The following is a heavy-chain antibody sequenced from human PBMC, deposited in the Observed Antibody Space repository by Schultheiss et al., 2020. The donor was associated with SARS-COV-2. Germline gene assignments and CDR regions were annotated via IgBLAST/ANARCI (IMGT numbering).Heavy chain of an antibody. V-gene: IGHV4-39*07. CDR1: GGSISSGDYY. J-gene: IGHJ4*02. D-gene: IGHD3-22*01. CDR2: IYHRGNT. CDR3: AREGTTSGYYYY. Sequence: SETLSLTCTVSGGSISSGDYYWSWIRQPPGKGLDWIGTIYHRGNTYYSPSLKSRVTMSVDTSKNQFSLRLSAVTAADTAVYYCAREGTTSGYYYYWGQGILVTVSS.